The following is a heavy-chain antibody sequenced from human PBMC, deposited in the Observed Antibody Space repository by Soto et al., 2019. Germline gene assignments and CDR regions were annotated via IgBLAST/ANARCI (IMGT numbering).Heavy chain of an antibody. CDR2: MYSSGSS. V-gene: IGHV4-59*01. J-gene: IGHJ4*02. CDR3: VRSGHTFGGVM. CDR1: GASMNNYY. Sequence: LSLTCSVSGASMNNYYGSWVRQPPGRGLEWIGYMYSSGSSNYNSSLKSRVTISVDTSKNQFSLKLSSVTAADTAVYYCVRSGHTFGGVMWGLGTLVTVSS. D-gene: IGHD3-16*01.